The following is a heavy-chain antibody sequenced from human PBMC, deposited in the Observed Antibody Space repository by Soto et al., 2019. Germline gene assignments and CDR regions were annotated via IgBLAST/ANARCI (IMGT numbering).Heavy chain of an antibody. CDR2: ISSVASTI. CDR1: GFTFSNYE. Sequence: GGSLRLSCVASGFTFSNYEMNWVRQAPGKGLEWVSYISSVASTIYYADSVKGRFTISRDSDKDSLFLQMNSLRAEDTAVYYCARDLRTTYYFDYWGQGTLVTVSS. J-gene: IGHJ4*02. D-gene: IGHD4-17*01. CDR3: ARDLRTTYYFDY. V-gene: IGHV3-48*03.